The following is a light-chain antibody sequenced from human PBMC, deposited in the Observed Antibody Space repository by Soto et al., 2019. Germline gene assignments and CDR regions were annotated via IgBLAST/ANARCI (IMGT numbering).Light chain of an antibody. Sequence: LVRTQSPYSPSVPPGESVPLSFSASQSVYSNLAWYRHKPGQAPRLLISGASTRAIGVPARFSGSGSGTEFTLTISSLQSEDFAVYYCQKYNDRPRTVGQGNKVDI. J-gene: IGKJ1*01. CDR1: QSVYSN. V-gene: IGKV3-15*01. CDR2: GAS. CDR3: QKYNDRPRT.